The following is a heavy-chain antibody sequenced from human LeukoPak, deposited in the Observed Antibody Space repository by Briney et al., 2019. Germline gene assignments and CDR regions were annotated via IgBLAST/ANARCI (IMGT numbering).Heavy chain of an antibody. CDR3: ARRAGNDILTGYYDY. V-gene: IGHV4-34*01. Sequence: SETLSLTCAVYGGSFSGYYWSWIRQPPGKGLGWIGEINHSGSTNYNPSLKSRVTISVDTSKNQFSLKLSSVTAADTAVYYCARRAGNDILTGYYDYWGQGTLVTVSS. J-gene: IGHJ4*02. D-gene: IGHD3-9*01. CDR2: INHSGST. CDR1: GGSFSGYY.